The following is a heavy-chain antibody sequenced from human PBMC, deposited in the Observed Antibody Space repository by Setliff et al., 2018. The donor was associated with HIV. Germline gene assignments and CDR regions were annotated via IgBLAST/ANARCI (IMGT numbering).Heavy chain of an antibody. CDR1: GFTFSDHY. D-gene: IGHD2-8*01. J-gene: IGHJ4*02. CDR2: ITASGGST. Sequence: LRLSCAASGFTFSDHYMDWVRQAPGKGLEWVSAITASGGSTYYADSVKGRFTISRDNSKNTLYLQMNSLRAEDTAVYYCAKDSGVYYFDYWGQGTLVTVSS. CDR3: AKDSGVYYFDY. V-gene: IGHV3-23*01.